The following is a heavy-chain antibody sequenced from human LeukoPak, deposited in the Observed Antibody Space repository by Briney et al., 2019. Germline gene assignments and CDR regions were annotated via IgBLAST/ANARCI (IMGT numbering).Heavy chain of an antibody. J-gene: IGHJ3*02. CDR1: GLTFSYRG. CDR2: IRHDGIDK. Sequence: PGGSLRLSCVASGLTFSYRGIHWVRQSPGKGLEWVAFIRHDGIDKYYGDSVKGRVTISRDNSEDTVFLQMNSLRTEDTAVYYCTKEGLPGTDSDGFDTWGRGTMVTVSS. CDR3: TKEGLPGTDSDGFDT. V-gene: IGHV3-30*02. D-gene: IGHD1-7*01.